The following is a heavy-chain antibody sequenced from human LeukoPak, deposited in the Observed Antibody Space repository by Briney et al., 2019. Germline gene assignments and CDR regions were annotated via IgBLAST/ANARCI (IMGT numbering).Heavy chain of an antibody. CDR2: ISGSGGST. CDR1: GFTFSSYA. V-gene: IGHV3-23*01. J-gene: IGHJ4*02. CDR3: AKVKRAFVVVPAASYYFDY. D-gene: IGHD2-2*01. Sequence: GRSLRLSCAASGFTFSSYAMSWVRQAPGKGLEWVSAISGSGGSTYYAGSVKGRFTISRDNSKNTLYLQMNSLRAEDTAVYYCAKVKRAFVVVPAASYYFDYWGQGTLVTVSS.